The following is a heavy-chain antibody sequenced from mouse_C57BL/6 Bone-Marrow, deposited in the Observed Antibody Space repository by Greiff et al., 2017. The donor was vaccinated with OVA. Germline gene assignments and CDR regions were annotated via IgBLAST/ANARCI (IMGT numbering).Heavy chain of an antibody. V-gene: IGHV5-6*01. CDR2: ISSGGSYT. CDR3: ARPPYYGSSYNYAMDY. CDR1: GFTFSSYG. Sequence: EVQRVESGGDLVKPGGSLKLSCAASGFTFSSYGMSWVRQTPDKRLEWVATISSGGSYTYYPDSVKGRFTISRDNAKNTLYLQMSSLKSEDTAMYYCARPPYYGSSYNYAMDYWGQGTSVTVSS. J-gene: IGHJ4*01. D-gene: IGHD1-1*01.